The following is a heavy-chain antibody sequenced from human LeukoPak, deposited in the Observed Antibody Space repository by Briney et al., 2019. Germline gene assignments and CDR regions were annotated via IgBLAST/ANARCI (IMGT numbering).Heavy chain of an antibody. D-gene: IGHD2-15*01. CDR2: ISYDGSNK. J-gene: IGHJ4*02. CDR1: GFTFSSYG. V-gene: IGHV3-30*18. Sequence: GGSLRLSCAASGFTFSSYGMSWVRQAPGKGLEWVAVISYDGSNKYYADSVKGRFTISRDNSKNTLYLQMNSLRAEDTAVYYCAKDWVRYCSGGSCYSFDYWGQGTLVTVSS. CDR3: AKDWVRYCSGGSCYSFDY.